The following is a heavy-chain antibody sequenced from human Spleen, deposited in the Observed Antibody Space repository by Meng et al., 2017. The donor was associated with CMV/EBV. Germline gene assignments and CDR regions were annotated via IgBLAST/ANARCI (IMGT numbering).Heavy chain of an antibody. J-gene: IGHJ4*02. V-gene: IGHV1-2*02. Sequence: ASVKVSCKTSGYTFTGHYMHWVRQAPGQGLEWMGWIHPNTGGTNYAQSFQGRVTMTRDTSIRAVYMELSSLISDDTAMYYCARDHNWGPDYWGQGTLVTVSS. CDR1: GYTFTGHY. CDR3: ARDHNWGPDY. D-gene: IGHD7-27*01. CDR2: IHPNTGGT.